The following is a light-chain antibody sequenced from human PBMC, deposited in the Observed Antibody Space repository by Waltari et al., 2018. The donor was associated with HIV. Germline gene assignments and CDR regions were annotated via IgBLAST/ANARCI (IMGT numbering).Light chain of an antibody. V-gene: IGLV1-47*01. J-gene: IGLJ1*01. CDR2: RNN. CDR1: SSNIGSNY. Sequence: QSVLTQPPSASGTPGQRVTISCSGSSSNIGSNYVYWYQQLPETAPKLLIDRNNQRPSGVPYRFSGSKSGTSSSLAISGLRSEDESDYYCCSYAGSYTPYVVGTGTKVTVL. CDR3: CSYAGSYTPYV.